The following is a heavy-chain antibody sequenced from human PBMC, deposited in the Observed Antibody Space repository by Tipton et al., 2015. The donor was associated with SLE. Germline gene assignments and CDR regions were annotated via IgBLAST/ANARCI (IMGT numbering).Heavy chain of an antibody. Sequence: GSLRLSCAASGLIFSDYSMNWVRQAPGKGLEWVSSISSSSRYIYHAESLKGRFTISRDNAENSLYLEMDSLRAEDTAVYYCARDLPPEYCSGGTCFYHQYCFAYWGHGTLVTVSS. D-gene: IGHD2-15*01. V-gene: IGHV3-21*01. CDR2: ISSSSRYI. CDR3: ARDLPPEYCSGGTCFYHQYCFAY. J-gene: IGHJ4*01. CDR1: GLIFSDYS.